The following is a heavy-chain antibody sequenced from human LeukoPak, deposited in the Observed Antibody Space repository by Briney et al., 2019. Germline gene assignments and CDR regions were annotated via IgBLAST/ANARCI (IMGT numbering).Heavy chain of an antibody. D-gene: IGHD6-6*01. V-gene: IGHV3-30-3*01. J-gene: IGHJ6*02. CDR1: GFTFSSYA. Sequence: GGSLRLSCAASGFTFSSYAMHWVRQAPGKGLEWVAVISYDGSNKYYADSVKGRFTISRDNSKNTLYLQMNSLRAEGTAVYYCARGGSSSGAYYYYYGMDVWGQGTTVTVSS. CDR2: ISYDGSNK. CDR3: ARGGSSSGAYYYYYGMDV.